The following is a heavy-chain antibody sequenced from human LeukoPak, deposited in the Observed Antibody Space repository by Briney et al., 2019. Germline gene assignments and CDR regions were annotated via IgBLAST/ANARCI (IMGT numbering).Heavy chain of an antibody. Sequence: PGGSLRLSCAASGFTFSSYAMSWVRQAPGKGLEWVSAISGSGGSTYYADSVKGRFTISRDNAKKTLDLQMNSLRAEDTAVYYCAKVRTNWNVADFAYWGQGTLVTVSS. CDR2: ISGSGGST. CDR1: GFTFSSYA. V-gene: IGHV3-23*01. D-gene: IGHD1-20*01. J-gene: IGHJ4*02. CDR3: AKVRTNWNVADFAY.